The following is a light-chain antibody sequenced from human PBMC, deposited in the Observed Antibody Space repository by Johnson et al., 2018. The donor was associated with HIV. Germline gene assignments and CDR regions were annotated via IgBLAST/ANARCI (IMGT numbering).Light chain of an antibody. V-gene: IGLV1-51*02. CDR2: DND. J-gene: IGLJ1*01. Sequence: QSILTQPPSVSAAPGRWVTVSCSGTTSNIGDHSVSWFQHLPGAAPKLLIYDNDRRPSGVPDRFSGSKSAASATLDITGLQSGDEGDYYCATWDASLSANVVGPGTRLTVL. CDR3: ATWDASLSANV. CDR1: TSNIGDHS.